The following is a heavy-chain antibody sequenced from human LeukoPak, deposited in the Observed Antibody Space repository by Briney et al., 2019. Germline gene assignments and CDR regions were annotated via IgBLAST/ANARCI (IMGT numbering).Heavy chain of an antibody. D-gene: IGHD3-9*01. V-gene: IGHV1-3*01. CDR1: GYTFTSYA. CDR2: INAGNGNT. Sequence: ASVKVSCKASGYTFTSYAMHWVRQAPGQRREWMGWINAGNGNTKYSQKFQGRVTITRDTSASTAYMELSSLRSEDKAVYYCARDRVYYDILTGYYLRGAYLDYWGQGTLVTVSS. CDR3: ARDRVYYDILTGYYLRGAYLDY. J-gene: IGHJ4*02.